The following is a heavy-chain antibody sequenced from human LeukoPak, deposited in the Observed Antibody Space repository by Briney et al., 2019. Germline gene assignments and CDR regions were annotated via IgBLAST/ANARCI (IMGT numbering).Heavy chain of an antibody. D-gene: IGHD2-2*01. V-gene: IGHV3-21*01. Sequence: PGGSLRLSCAASGFIFSTYTMNWVRKAPGKGLEWVSSITSGSTYISYADSLKGRFTVSRDNARNSLYLQMNSLRAEDTAVDYCARDACSSTSCFRDSWGQGTLVTVSS. CDR3: ARDACSSTSCFRDS. CDR2: ITSGSTYI. CDR1: GFIFSTYT. J-gene: IGHJ4*02.